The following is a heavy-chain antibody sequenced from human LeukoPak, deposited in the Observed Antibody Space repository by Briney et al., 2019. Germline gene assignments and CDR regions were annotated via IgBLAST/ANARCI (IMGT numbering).Heavy chain of an antibody. D-gene: IGHD2/OR15-2a*01. Sequence: GASVKVSCKASEYTFTDYFLHWVRQAPGQGPEWMGIINPSGGSTNYAQKFQGRVTMTRDTSTSTVYMELSSLRSEDTALYYCARGDHVRIYTQSHFDIWGQGTMVTVSS. CDR2: INPSGGST. V-gene: IGHV1-46*01. CDR3: ARGDHVRIYTQSHFDI. CDR1: EYTFTDYF. J-gene: IGHJ3*02.